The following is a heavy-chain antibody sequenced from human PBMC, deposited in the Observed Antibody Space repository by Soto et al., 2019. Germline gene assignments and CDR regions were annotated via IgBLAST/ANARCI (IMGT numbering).Heavy chain of an antibody. V-gene: IGHV1-18*01. CDR1: GYTFTSYG. CDR2: IKPYGGNA. CDR3: ARGGHITVVTASFDY. J-gene: IGHJ4*02. D-gene: IGHD2-21*02. Sequence: GASVKVSCKASGYTFTSYGISWVRQAPGQGLEWMGLIKPYGGNATYAQKFLGRLTLTRDTSTSTVFMELSSLRSDDTAVYYCARGGHITVVTASFDYWGQGTLVTVSS.